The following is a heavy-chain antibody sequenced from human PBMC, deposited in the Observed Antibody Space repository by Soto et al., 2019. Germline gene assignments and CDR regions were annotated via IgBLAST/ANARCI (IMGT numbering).Heavy chain of an antibody. CDR1: GFTFNSQA. J-gene: IGHJ4*02. D-gene: IGHD2-2*01. V-gene: IGHV3-23*01. Sequence: EVQLLESGGDLVQPGGSLRLSCEVSGFTFNSQAMSWVRQAPGKGLEWVSLISGSGDSAAYADSVRGRFTISRDNSKNTLFLHMNSLRADDTALYYCAKNGYCSRSDCYSPFDYWGQGTLVAVSS. CDR2: ISGSGDSA. CDR3: AKNGYCSRSDCYSPFDY.